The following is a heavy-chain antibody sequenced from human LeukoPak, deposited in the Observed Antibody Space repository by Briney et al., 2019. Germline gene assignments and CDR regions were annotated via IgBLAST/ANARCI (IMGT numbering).Heavy chain of an antibody. CDR1: GYTFNSYY. J-gene: IGHJ4*02. Sequence: ASVKVSCKASGYTFNSYYAHWVRQAPGQGLEWMGIINPSGGSTSHAQNFLGRVTMTTNTSTSTVYMELSSLRSEDTAVYYCARAGDTAMVIEYWGQGTLVTISS. CDR3: ARAGDTAMVIEY. D-gene: IGHD5-18*01. V-gene: IGHV1-46*02. CDR2: INPSGGST.